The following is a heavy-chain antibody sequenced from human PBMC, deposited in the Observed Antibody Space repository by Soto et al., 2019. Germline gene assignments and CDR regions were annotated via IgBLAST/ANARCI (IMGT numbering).Heavy chain of an antibody. Sequence: PGGSLRLSCAASGFTFSSYEMNWVRQAPGKGLEWVSYISSSGSTIYYADSVKGRFTISRDNAKNSLYLQMNSLRAEDTAVYYCARGYQVVGATSPVVFWGQGTLVTVS. CDR2: ISSSGSTI. D-gene: IGHD1-26*01. CDR3: ARGYQVVGATSPVVF. J-gene: IGHJ4*02. CDR1: GFTFSSYE. V-gene: IGHV3-48*03.